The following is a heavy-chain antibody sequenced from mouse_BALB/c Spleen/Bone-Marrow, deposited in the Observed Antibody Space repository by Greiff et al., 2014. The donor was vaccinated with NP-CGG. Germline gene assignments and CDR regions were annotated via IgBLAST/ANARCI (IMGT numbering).Heavy chain of an antibody. D-gene: IGHD2-4*01. CDR2: ISSGGSYT. V-gene: IGHV5-9-3*01. CDR1: GFTFSSYA. CDR3: ARQYDYDGAWFAY. J-gene: IGHJ3*01. Sequence: DVQLVESGGGLVKPGGSLKLSCAASGFTFSSYAMSWVRQTPEKRLEWVATISSGGSYTYYPDSMKGRFTISRDNAKNTLYLQMSSLRSEDTAMYYCARQYDYDGAWFAYWGQGTLVTVSA.